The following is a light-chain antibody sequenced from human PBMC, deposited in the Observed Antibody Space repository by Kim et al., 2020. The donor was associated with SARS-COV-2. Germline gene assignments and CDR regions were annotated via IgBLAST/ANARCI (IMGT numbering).Light chain of an antibody. CDR3: ETWDSNIQV. CDR2: VEGSGSY. V-gene: IGLV4-60*03. CDR1: SGHSNYF. Sequence: QPVLTQSSSASASLGSSIKLTCTLSSGHSNYFIAWHQQQPGKAPRFLMKVEGSGSYNKGGGVPDRFSGSRSGADRYLIISNLHAEDEADYYCETWDSNIQVFGGGTQLTVL. J-gene: IGLJ3*02.